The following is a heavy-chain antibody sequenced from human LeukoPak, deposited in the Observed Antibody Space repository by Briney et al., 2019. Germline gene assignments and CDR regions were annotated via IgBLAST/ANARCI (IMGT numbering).Heavy chain of an antibody. CDR1: GYTLTELS. D-gene: IGHD5-18*01. V-gene: IGHV1-24*01. J-gene: IGHJ2*01. Sequence: ASVKVSCKVSGYTLTELSMHWVRQAPGKGLEWMGGFDPEDGETIYAQKFQGRVTMTEDTSTDTAYMELSSLRSEDTAVYYCATPAGRGYSYGYWYFDPWGRGTLVTVSS. CDR3: ATPAGRGYSYGYWYFDP. CDR2: FDPEDGET.